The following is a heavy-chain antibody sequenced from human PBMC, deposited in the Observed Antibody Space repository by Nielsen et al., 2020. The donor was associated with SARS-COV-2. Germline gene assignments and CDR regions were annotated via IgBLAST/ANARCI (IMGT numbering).Heavy chain of an antibody. Sequence: SVKVSCKASGYTFTGYYMHWVRQAPGQGLEWMGGIIPIFGTANYAQKFQGRVTITADESTSTAYMELSSLRSEDTAVYYCATPVYWGKGTLVTVSS. D-gene: IGHD2-15*01. J-gene: IGHJ4*02. CDR1: GYTFTGYY. CDR3: ATPVY. CDR2: IIPIFGTA. V-gene: IGHV1-69*13.